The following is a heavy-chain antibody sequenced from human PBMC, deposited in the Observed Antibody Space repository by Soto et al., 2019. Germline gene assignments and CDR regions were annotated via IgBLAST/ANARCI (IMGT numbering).Heavy chain of an antibody. D-gene: IGHD1-1*01. V-gene: IGHV4-4*02. Sequence: KTSETLSLTCAVSGGSISTNDWWSWVRQPPGKGLEWIGEIFHSGSTTYNPSLKSRVAISLDKSKNHFSLTLNSATAADTAIYYCARTVRVQLAAAVHWYFDLWGRGTLVTVSS. CDR2: IFHSGST. CDR3: ARTVRVQLAAAVHWYFDL. J-gene: IGHJ2*01. CDR1: GGSISTNDW.